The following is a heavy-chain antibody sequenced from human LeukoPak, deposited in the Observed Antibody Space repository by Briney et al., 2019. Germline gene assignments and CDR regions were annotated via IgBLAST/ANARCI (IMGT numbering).Heavy chain of an antibody. CDR1: GFTFSDYY. CDR2: ISSSGSTI. V-gene: IGHV3-11*01. CDR3: VKGGDPLTGYLNWFDP. D-gene: IGHD3-9*01. Sequence: PGGSLRLSCAASGFTFSDYYMSWIRQAPGKGLEWVSYISSSGSTIYYADSVKGRFTISRDNAKNSLYLLMNSLRVEDTAVYYCVKGGDPLTGYLNWFDPGGQGTLVTVSS. J-gene: IGHJ5*02.